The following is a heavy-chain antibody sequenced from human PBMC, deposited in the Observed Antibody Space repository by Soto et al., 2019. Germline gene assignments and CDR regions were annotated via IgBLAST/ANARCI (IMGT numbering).Heavy chain of an antibody. Sequence: EVQLVESGGGLVQPGGSLKLSCAASGFTFSGSAMHWVRQASGKGLEWVGRIRSKTNSYATAYAASVKGRFTISRDDSKNTAYLQMNSLKTEDTAVYYCTRHGIGLRFLEWLLDWGQGTLVTVSS. J-gene: IGHJ4*02. CDR1: GFTFSGSA. CDR2: IRSKTNSYAT. D-gene: IGHD3-3*01. V-gene: IGHV3-73*01. CDR3: TRHGIGLRFLEWLLD.